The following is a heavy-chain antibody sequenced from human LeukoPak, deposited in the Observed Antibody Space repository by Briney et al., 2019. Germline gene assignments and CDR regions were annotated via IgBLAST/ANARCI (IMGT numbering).Heavy chain of an antibody. D-gene: IGHD3-22*01. V-gene: IGHV1-2*02. Sequence: GASVKVSCKASGYTFTGYYMHWVRQAPGQGLEWMGWINPNSGGTNYAQKFQGRVTMTRDTSISTAYMELSRLRSDDTAVYYCARDLTYYYDSSGFTGNFPSYWGQGTLVTVSS. J-gene: IGHJ4*02. CDR3: ARDLTYYYDSSGFTGNFPSY. CDR1: GYTFTGYY. CDR2: INPNSGGT.